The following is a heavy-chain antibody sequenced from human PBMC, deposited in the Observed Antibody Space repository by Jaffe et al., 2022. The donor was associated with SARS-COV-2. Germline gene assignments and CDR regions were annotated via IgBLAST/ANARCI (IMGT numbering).Heavy chain of an antibody. CDR2: ISGSGGST. CDR3: AKDDGSSFLLQDYGMDV. D-gene: IGHD6-6*01. CDR1: GFTFSSYA. V-gene: IGHV3-23*01. J-gene: IGHJ6*02. Sequence: EVQLLESGGGLVQPGGSLRLSCAASGFTFSSYAMSWVRQAPGKGLEWVSAISGSGGSTYYADSVKGRFTISRDNSKNTLYLQMNSLRAEDTAVYYCAKDDGSSFLLQDYGMDVWGQGTTVTVSS.